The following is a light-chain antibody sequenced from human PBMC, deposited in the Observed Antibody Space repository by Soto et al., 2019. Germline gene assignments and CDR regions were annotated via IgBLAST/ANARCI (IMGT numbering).Light chain of an antibody. CDR3: AAWDDSLNGVYV. Sequence: QSVLTQPPSASGTPGQRVTISCSGSRSNIGSNSVYWYQQLPGTAPKLLIYSNDKRPSGVPDRFSGSKPGTSASLAITGLQSEDEADYYCAAWDDSLNGVYVFGPGTKVTVL. CDR2: SND. J-gene: IGLJ1*01. V-gene: IGLV1-44*01. CDR1: RSNIGSNS.